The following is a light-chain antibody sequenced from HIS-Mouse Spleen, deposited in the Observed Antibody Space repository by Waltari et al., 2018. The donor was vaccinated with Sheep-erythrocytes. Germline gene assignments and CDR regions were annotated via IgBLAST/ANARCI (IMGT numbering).Light chain of an antibody. V-gene: IGLV2-14*01. CDR2: EVS. Sequence: QSALTQPASVSGSPGQSITISCTGTSSDVGGYNYFSWYQQHPGKAPKLIIYEVSNRPSGVSNRFSGSKSGNTASLTISGLQAEDEADYYCSSYTSSSTLVVFGGGTKLTVL. CDR3: SSYTSSSTLVV. J-gene: IGLJ2*01. CDR1: SSDVGGYNY.